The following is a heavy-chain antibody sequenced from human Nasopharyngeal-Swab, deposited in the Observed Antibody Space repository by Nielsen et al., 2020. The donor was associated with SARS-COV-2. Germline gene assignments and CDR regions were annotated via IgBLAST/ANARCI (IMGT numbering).Heavy chain of an antibody. D-gene: IGHD3-10*01. Sequence: SETLSLTCTVSGGSISSGSYYWSWIRQPPGKGLEWIGEINHSGSTNYNPSLKSRVTISVDTSKNQFSLKLSSVSVADTAVYYCARARRPSSMVRHRLNWFDPWGQGTLVTVSS. V-gene: IGHV4-39*07. J-gene: IGHJ5*02. CDR2: INHSGST. CDR3: ARARRPSSMVRHRLNWFDP. CDR1: GGSISSGSYY.